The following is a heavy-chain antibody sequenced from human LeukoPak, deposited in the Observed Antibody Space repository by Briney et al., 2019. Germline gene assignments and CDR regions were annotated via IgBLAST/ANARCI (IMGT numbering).Heavy chain of an antibody. D-gene: IGHD3-9*01. Sequence: GGSLRLSCATSGFSFTDYPMSWVRQAPGKGLEWISNIRTTAEGAKYAYYADSVKGRVTISRDDGKNTLYLHMNSLRDDDTAVYYCATDQRYAFDYWGQGILVTVSS. CDR3: ATDQRYAFDY. CDR2: IRTTAEGAKYA. V-gene: IGHV3-48*02. J-gene: IGHJ4*02. CDR1: GFSFTDYP.